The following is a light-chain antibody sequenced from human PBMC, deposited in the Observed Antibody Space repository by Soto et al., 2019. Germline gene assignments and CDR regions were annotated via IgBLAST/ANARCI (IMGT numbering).Light chain of an antibody. CDR2: ENN. J-gene: IGLJ1*01. CDR3: QSYDSSLSGYV. V-gene: IGLV1-40*01. Sequence: QSVLTQPPSVSEAPGQRVTISCTGSSSNIGAGYEAHWYQQVPGTAPKLLIYENNNRPSGVPDRFSGSKSGSSASLAITGLQAEDEAEYYCQSYDSSLSGYVFGTGTKVIVL. CDR1: SSNIGAGYE.